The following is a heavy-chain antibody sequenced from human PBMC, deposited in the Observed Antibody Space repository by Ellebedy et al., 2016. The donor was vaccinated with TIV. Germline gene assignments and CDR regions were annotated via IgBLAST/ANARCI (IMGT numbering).Heavy chain of an antibody. CDR2: INNGGRTT. Sequence: GESLKISCVASGFTFSGYAMSWVRQAPGKGLEWVSGINNGGRTTSYADSVKGRFTISRDNSKSMVHLQMNSLRPEDTAVYYCAKDRTSGDGYWVFDQWGQGTLVTVSS. CDR3: AKDRTSGDGYWVFDQ. V-gene: IGHV3-23*01. J-gene: IGHJ4*02. CDR1: GFTFSGYA. D-gene: IGHD5-18*01.